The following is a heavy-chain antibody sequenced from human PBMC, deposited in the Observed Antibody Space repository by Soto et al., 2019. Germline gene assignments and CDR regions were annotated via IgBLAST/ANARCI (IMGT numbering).Heavy chain of an antibody. Sequence: SETLSLTCAVYGGSFSGYYWSWIRQPPGKGLEWIGEINHSGSTNYNPSLKSRVTISVDTSKNQFSLKLSSVTAADTAVYYRARGRVAAAGPGGVYWGQGTLVTVSS. CDR3: ARGRVAAAGPGGVY. CDR1: GGSFSGYY. CDR2: INHSGST. V-gene: IGHV4-34*01. J-gene: IGHJ4*02. D-gene: IGHD6-13*01.